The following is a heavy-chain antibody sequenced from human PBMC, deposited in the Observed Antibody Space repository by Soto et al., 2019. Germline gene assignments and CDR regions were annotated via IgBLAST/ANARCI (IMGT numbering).Heavy chain of an antibody. J-gene: IGHJ6*02. CDR2: ISSSSSYI. Sequence: GGSLRLSCAASGFTFSIYSTNWVRQAPGKGLEWVSSISSSSSYIYYADSVKGRFTISRDNAKNSLYLQMNSLRAEDTAVYYCARDNLTFPGTGGMDVWGQGTTVTVSS. D-gene: IGHD1-1*01. CDR1: GFTFSIYS. CDR3: ARDNLTFPGTGGMDV. V-gene: IGHV3-21*01.